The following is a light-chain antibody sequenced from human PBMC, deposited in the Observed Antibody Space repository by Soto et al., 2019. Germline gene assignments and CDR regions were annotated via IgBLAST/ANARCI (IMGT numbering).Light chain of an antibody. CDR3: QQYGSSPPWT. CDR1: ESVSSSY. Sequence: EIVLTQSPGTLSLSPGESATLSCRASESVSSSYLAWYQQKPGQAPRLLIYGASSRATGIPDRFSGSGSGTDFTLTISRLEPEDFAVYYCQQYGSSPPWTFSQGTKVDIK. CDR2: GAS. V-gene: IGKV3-20*01. J-gene: IGKJ1*01.